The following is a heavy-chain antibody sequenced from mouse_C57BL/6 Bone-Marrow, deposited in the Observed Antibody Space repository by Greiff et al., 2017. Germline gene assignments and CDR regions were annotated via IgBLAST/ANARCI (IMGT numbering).Heavy chain of an antibody. V-gene: IGHV14-4*01. CDR1: GFNIKDDY. CDR3: SSFDGNYFDF. J-gene: IGHJ2*01. D-gene: IGHD2-3*01. Sequence: VQLKESGAELVRPGASVKLSCTASGFNIKDDYINWVKQRPEQGLEWIGWIDPEIGDTEYASKFQGKATITPDTSSNTAYLQLSSLTSEDTAVYYCSSFDGNYFDFWGQGTPLTVAS. CDR2: IDPEIGDT.